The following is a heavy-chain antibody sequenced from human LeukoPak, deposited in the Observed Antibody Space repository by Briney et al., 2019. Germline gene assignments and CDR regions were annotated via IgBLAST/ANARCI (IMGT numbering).Heavy chain of an antibody. Sequence: GGSLRLSCAASGFTFDDYAMHWVRQAPGKGLEWVSGISWNSGSIGYADSVKGRFTISRDNAKNSLYLQMNSLRAEDTAVYYCARRRYSGSSQHFDYWGQGTLVTVSS. J-gene: IGHJ4*02. CDR2: ISWNSGSI. CDR3: ARRRYSGSSQHFDY. CDR1: GFTFDDYA. D-gene: IGHD1-26*01. V-gene: IGHV3-9*01.